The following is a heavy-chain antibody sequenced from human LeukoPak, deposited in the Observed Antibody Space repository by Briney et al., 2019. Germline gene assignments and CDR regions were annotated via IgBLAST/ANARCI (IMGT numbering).Heavy chain of an antibody. J-gene: IGHJ4*02. CDR2: IIPMFGTA. V-gene: IGHV1-69*13. Sequence: SVKVSCKASGGTFSSYAISWVRRAPGQGLEWMGGIIPMFGTANYAQKFQGRVTITADESTSTAYMELSSLRSEDTAVYYCARGPAYDFWSGYYPYYFDYWGQGTLVTVSS. CDR3: ARGPAYDFWSGYYPYYFDY. D-gene: IGHD3-3*01. CDR1: GGTFSSYA.